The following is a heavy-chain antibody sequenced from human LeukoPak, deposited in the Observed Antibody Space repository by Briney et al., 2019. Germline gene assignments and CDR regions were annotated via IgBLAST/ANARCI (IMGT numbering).Heavy chain of an antibody. CDR3: AKDTGYDSRGYYSY. CDR1: GFTFDDYA. Sequence: GGSLRLSCAASGFTFDDYAIHWVRQAPGKGLEWVSGISWNSGSIGYADSVKGRFTISRDNAKNSLYLQMNSLRAEDTALYYCAKDTGYDSRGYYSYWGQGTLITVSS. J-gene: IGHJ4*02. CDR2: ISWNSGSI. D-gene: IGHD3-22*01. V-gene: IGHV3-9*01.